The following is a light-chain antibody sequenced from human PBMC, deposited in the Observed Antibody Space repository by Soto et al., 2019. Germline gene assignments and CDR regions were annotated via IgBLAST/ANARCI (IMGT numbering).Light chain of an antibody. Sequence: QSALTQPASVSGSPGQSITISCTGTSSDVGGYKYVSWYQQHPGKAPKLIIYDVSNRPSGVSNRFSGSKSGNTASLTISGRQAEDEASYYCSSYRPSSNVVFGGGTKLTVL. CDR3: SSYRPSSNVV. J-gene: IGLJ2*01. V-gene: IGLV2-14*01. CDR2: DVS. CDR1: SSDVGGYKY.